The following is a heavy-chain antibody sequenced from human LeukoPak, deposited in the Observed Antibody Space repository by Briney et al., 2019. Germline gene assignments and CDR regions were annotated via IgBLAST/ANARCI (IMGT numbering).Heavy chain of an antibody. Sequence: SETLSLTCADSGGSISGSSYYWGWIRQPPGKGLEWIGSIYYSGSTYYNSSLKSRVTISVDTSKNQFSLKLSSVTAADTAVYYCARRGFSGWEPFDYWGQGTLVTVSS. CDR2: IYYSGST. D-gene: IGHD6-19*01. CDR3: ARRGFSGWEPFDY. V-gene: IGHV4-39*01. CDR1: GGSISGSSYY. J-gene: IGHJ4*02.